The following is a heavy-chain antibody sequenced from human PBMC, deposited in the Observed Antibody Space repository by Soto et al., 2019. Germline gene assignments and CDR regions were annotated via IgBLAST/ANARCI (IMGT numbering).Heavy chain of an antibody. D-gene: IGHD5-18*01. Sequence: QVQLVQSGAEVKKPGASVKVSCKASGYTFTSYGISWVRQAPGQGLEWMGWISAYNGNTKYAQNLQGRVTMTTDTSTRTAYMELRSLRSDDMAAYYCARDHAMAEFDYWGQGTLVTVSS. CDR2: ISAYNGNT. CDR1: GYTFTSYG. CDR3: ARDHAMAEFDY. J-gene: IGHJ4*02. V-gene: IGHV1-18*03.